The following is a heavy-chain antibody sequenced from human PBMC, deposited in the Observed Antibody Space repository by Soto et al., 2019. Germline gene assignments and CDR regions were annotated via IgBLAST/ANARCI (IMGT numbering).Heavy chain of an antibody. V-gene: IGHV3-23*01. J-gene: IGHJ5*02. Sequence: EVQLLESGGGLVQPGGSLRLSCAASGFTFSSYAMSWVRQAPGKGLEWVSAISGSGGSTYYADSVKGRFTISRDNSKNTLYLQMNSVRAEDTAGYYCAKVIAAAGTGYWFDPWGQGTLVTVSS. CDR1: GFTFSSYA. CDR2: ISGSGGST. CDR3: AKVIAAAGTGYWFDP. D-gene: IGHD6-13*01.